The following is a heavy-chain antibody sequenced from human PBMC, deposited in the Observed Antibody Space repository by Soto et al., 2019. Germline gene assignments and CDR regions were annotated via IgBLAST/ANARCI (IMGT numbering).Heavy chain of an antibody. J-gene: IGHJ4*02. V-gene: IGHV3-53*01. CDR3: ASIHYYTSATSFDD. CDR1: GITVSSYY. D-gene: IGHD3-22*01. Sequence: GGSLRLSCAVSGITVSSYYMSWVRQAAGKGLEWVSVIYAGTITYYEDYVKGGFTIYRDNSKNKMNLEMNILILVNTPVYYCASIHYYTSATSFDDCGQGALVTVFS. CDR2: IYAGTIT.